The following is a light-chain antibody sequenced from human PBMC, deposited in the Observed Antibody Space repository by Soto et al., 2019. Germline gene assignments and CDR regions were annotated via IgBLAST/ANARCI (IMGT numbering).Light chain of an antibody. Sequence: DIQMTQSPSTLSASVGDRVTSTCRASQSISSWLAWYQQKPGQAPKLLIYKASSLESGVPSRFSGSGSGTEFTLTISSLQPDDFATYYCQQYNSYPLTFGQGTKLEIK. CDR3: QQYNSYPLT. CDR1: QSISSW. J-gene: IGKJ2*01. CDR2: KAS. V-gene: IGKV1-5*03.